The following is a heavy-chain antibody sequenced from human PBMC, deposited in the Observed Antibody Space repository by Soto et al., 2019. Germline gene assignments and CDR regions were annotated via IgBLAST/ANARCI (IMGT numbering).Heavy chain of an antibody. D-gene: IGHD3-16*01. CDR1: GFTFSSYW. J-gene: IGHJ4*02. Sequence: PGGSLRLSCAASGFTFSSYWMHWVRQAPGKGLVWVSGINSDGSSTSYADSVKGRFTISRDNAKNTLYLQMNSLRAEDTAVYYCARDGGAEFDYWGQGTLVTVSS. CDR3: ARDGGAEFDY. V-gene: IGHV3-74*01. CDR2: INSDGSST.